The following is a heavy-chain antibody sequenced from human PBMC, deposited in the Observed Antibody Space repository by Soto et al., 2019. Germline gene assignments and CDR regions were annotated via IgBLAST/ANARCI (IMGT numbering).Heavy chain of an antibody. Sequence: SVQVSCKSSGYSFTDYHIHWVRQAPGQGLEWLGRINPKSGGTSTAQKFQGWVTMTTDTSISTASMELTRLTSDDTAIYYCARGDSKECSNGVCAFFDKHEMDVCG. D-gene: IGHD2-8*01. CDR1: GYSFTDYH. V-gene: IGHV1-2*04. CDR3: ARGDSKECSNGVCAFFDKHEMDV. CDR2: INPKSGGT. J-gene: IGHJ6*02.